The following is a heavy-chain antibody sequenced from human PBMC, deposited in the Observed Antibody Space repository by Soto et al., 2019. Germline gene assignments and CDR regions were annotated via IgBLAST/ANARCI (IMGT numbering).Heavy chain of an antibody. Sequence: QVRLEQSGPEVKKPGSSVRVSCQASGGALTSYPIHWVRQAPGQGLEWMGVIDPMFDTSNLAEKFKARVILTADASTKTVYLDLTGLRSDDTAVYFCATYPRPYNWGDLWGRGTLLTVSS. CDR2: IDPMFDTS. CDR1: GGALTSYP. D-gene: IGHD2-21*01. CDR3: ATYPRPYNWGDL. V-gene: IGHV1-69*01. J-gene: IGHJ5*02.